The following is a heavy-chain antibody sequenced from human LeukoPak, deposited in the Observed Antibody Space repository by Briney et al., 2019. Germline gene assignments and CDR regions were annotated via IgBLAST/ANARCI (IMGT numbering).Heavy chain of an antibody. CDR3: AREPYYYDSSGYPREFDP. J-gene: IGHJ5*02. Sequence: GGSLRLSCAASGFSFSTYAMNWVRQAPGKGLEWVSSISSSSSYIYYADSVKGRFTISRDNAKNSLYLQMNSLRAEDTAVYYCAREPYYYDSSGYPREFDPWGQGTLVTVSS. CDR1: GFSFSTYA. CDR2: ISSSSSYI. D-gene: IGHD3-22*01. V-gene: IGHV3-21*01.